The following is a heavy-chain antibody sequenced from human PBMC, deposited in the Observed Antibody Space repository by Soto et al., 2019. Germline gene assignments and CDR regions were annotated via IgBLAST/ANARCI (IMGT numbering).Heavy chain of an antibody. CDR1: GFTFSSYG. Sequence: GGSLRLSCAASGFTFSSYGIHWVRQAPGKGLEWVAVISYDGSNTKYADYVKGRFTISRDNSKNTAYLQMNSLRGEDTAVYYCAKSDFSQFSFDYWGQGALVTVSS. J-gene: IGHJ4*02. CDR3: AKSDFSQFSFDY. CDR2: ISYDGSNT. V-gene: IGHV3-30*18.